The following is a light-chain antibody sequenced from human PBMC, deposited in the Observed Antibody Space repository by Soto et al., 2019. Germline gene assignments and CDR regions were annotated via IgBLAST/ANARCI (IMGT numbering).Light chain of an antibody. CDR1: QSVSRY. J-gene: IGKJ1*01. CDR2: AAS. CDR3: QQYDSSPRT. Sequence: ENVLTQSPATLSLSPGERATLSCRASQSVSRYLAWYQQKPGQAPRLLIYAASNRATGIPARFSGSGSGTDFTLTINSLEPEDFAVYYCQQYDSSPRTFGQGTKVEIK. V-gene: IGKV3-11*01.